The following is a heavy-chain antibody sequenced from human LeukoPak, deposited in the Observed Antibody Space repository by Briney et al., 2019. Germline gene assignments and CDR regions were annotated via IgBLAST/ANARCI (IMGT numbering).Heavy chain of an antibody. CDR2: IKQDGSEK. V-gene: IGHV3-7*03. CDR1: GFTFSSYW. CDR3: ARRYFDY. J-gene: IGHJ4*02. Sequence: GGSLRLSCAASGFTFSSYWMQWVRQAPGKGLEWVANIKQDGSEKYYADSVKGRFIISRDNAKNALYLQMSSLRAEDTAIYYCARRYFDYWGQGTLATVSS.